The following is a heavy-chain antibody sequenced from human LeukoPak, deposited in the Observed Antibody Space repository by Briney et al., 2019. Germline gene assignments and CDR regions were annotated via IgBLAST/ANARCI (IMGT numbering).Heavy chain of an antibody. Sequence: PSGTLSLTCAVSGGSISSSNWWSWVRQAPGKGLEWIGEIYHSGSTNYNPSLQSRVTISLDKSKNQFSLRLTSVTAADTAVYYCARYGIAAAGTDWGQGTLVTVSS. D-gene: IGHD6-13*01. CDR3: ARYGIAAAGTD. J-gene: IGHJ4*02. CDR1: GGSISSSNW. V-gene: IGHV4-4*02. CDR2: IYHSGST.